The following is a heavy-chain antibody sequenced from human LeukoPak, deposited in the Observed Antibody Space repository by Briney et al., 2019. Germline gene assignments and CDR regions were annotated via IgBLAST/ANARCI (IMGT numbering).Heavy chain of an antibody. Sequence: GGSLRLSCAASGFTFSSYGMHWVRQAPGKGLEWVAVISYDGSNKYYADSVKGRFTISRDNSKNTLYLQMNSLRAEDTAVYYCARARDYSLFDYWGQGTLVTVSS. CDR2: ISYDGSNK. D-gene: IGHD2-15*01. V-gene: IGHV3-30*03. J-gene: IGHJ4*02. CDR1: GFTFSSYG. CDR3: ARARDYSLFDY.